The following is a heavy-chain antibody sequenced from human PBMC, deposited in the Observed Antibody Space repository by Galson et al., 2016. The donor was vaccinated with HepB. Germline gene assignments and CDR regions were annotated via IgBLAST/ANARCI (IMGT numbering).Heavy chain of an antibody. D-gene: IGHD3-3*01. Sequence: LSLTCAVYGGSFSGYHWSWIRQPPGKGLEWIGEINHSGSTHYNPSLKSRVTISVDTSKNQFSLKLSSVTAADTAVYYCARGRGVLRFLEWLSYYFDYWGQGTLVTVSS. V-gene: IGHV4-34*01. CDR2: INHSGST. J-gene: IGHJ4*02. CDR1: GGSFSGYH. CDR3: ARGRGVLRFLEWLSYYFDY.